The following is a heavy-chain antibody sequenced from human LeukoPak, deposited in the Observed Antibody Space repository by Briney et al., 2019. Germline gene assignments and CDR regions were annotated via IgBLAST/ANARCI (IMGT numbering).Heavy chain of an antibody. CDR1: GFTFSSYG. CDR3: AKGRGSSGWYAFDY. V-gene: IGHV3-30*02. CDR2: IRYDGSNK. D-gene: IGHD6-19*01. J-gene: IGHJ4*02. Sequence: GGSLRLSCAASGFTFSSYGMHWVRQAPGKGLEWVAFIRYDGSNKYYADSVKGRFTISRDNSKNSLYLQMNSLRAEDAALYYCAKGRGSSGWYAFDYWGQGTLVTVSS.